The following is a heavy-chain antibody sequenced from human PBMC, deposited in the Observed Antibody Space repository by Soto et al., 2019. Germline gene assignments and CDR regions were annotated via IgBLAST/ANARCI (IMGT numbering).Heavy chain of an antibody. CDR1: GGSISSSSYY. Sequence: SETLSLTCTVSGGSISSSSYYWGWIRQHPGKGLEWIGSIYYSGSTYYNPSLKSRVTISVDTSKHQFSLKLSSVTAADTAVYYCASRSTPRYYSGGRCYSTYYYGMDVWGQGTTVTVSS. D-gene: IGHD2-15*01. CDR2: IYYSGST. V-gene: IGHV4-39*01. CDR3: ASRSTPRYYSGGRCYSTYYYGMDV. J-gene: IGHJ6*02.